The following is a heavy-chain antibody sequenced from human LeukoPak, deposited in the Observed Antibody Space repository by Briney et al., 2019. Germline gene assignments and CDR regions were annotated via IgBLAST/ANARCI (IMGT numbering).Heavy chain of an antibody. CDR3: ARALHLMTHSTLGGYYFDY. D-gene: IGHD3-16*01. CDR2: INHSGST. J-gene: IGHJ4*02. V-gene: IGHV4-34*01. CDR1: GGSFSGYY. Sequence: SETLSLTCAVYGGSFSGYYWSWIRQPPGKGLEWIGEINHSGSTNYNPSLKSRVTISVDTSKNQFSLKLSSVTAADTAVYYCARALHLMTHSTLGGYYFDYWGQGTLVTVSS.